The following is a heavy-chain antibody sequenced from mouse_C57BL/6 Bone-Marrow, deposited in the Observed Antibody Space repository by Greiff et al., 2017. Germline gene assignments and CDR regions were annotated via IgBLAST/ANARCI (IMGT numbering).Heavy chain of an antibody. CDR1: GFTFSSYT. J-gene: IGHJ4*01. V-gene: IGHV5-9*01. D-gene: IGHD1-1*01. CDR3: ARRRSRGYYTMDY. Sequence: EVMLVESGGGLVKPGGSLKLSCAASGFTFSSYTMSWVRQTPEKRLEWVATISGGGGNTYYPDSVKGRFTISSDNAKNTLYLQMSSLRSEDTALYYRARRRSRGYYTMDYWGQGTSVTVSS. CDR2: ISGGGGNT.